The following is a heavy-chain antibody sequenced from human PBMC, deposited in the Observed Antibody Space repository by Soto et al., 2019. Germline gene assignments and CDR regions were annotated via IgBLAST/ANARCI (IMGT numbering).Heavy chain of an antibody. CDR1: GYTLTELS. Sequence: GASVKVSCKVSGYTLTELSMHWVRQAPGKGLEWMGGFDRQDGETLYAQRFQGRVTMTEDTSTDTAYMELSSLRSEDSSMYYCAAGARDAFDTWGQGTLVTV. D-gene: IGHD4-17*01. J-gene: IGHJ3*02. CDR2: FDRQDGET. V-gene: IGHV1-24*01. CDR3: AAGARDAFDT.